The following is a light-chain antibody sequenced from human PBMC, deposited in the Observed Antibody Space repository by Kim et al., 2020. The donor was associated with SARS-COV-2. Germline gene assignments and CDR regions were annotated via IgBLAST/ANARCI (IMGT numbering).Light chain of an antibody. CDR3: QSADSIGTYWV. J-gene: IGLJ3*02. CDR1: ALAKKY. V-gene: IGLV3-25*03. CDR2: NDS. Sequence: PGQTARITCSEDALAKKYAFWCQQKPGQAPVLVIYNDSDRPSGIHERFSGSSSGTTVTLTISGVQAEDEADYYCQSADSIGTYWVFGGGTKVTVL.